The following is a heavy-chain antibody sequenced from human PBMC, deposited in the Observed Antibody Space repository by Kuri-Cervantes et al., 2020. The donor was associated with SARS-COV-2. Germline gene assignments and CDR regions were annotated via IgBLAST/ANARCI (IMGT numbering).Heavy chain of an antibody. CDR2: IYYSGST. CDR1: GGSISSSSYY. CDR3: ARVRLCFDY. V-gene: IGHV4-39*01. J-gene: IGHJ4*02. Sequence: SETLSLTCTVSGGSISSSSYYWGWIRQPPGKGLEWIGSIYYSGSTYYNPSLKSRVTISVDTSKNQFSLKLSSVTAAGTAVYYCARVRLCFDYWGQGTLVTVSS. D-gene: IGHD3-16*01.